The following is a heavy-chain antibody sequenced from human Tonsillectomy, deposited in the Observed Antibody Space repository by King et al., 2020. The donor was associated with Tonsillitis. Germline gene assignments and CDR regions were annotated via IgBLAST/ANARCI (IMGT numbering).Heavy chain of an antibody. V-gene: IGHV4-61*02. CDR3: ARDSKGSSSWYSDFDY. CDR1: GGSISSGSYY. J-gene: IGHJ4*02. CDR2: IYTSGST. D-gene: IGHD6-13*01. Sequence: VQLQESGPGLVKPSQTLSLTCTVSGGSISSGSYYWSWIRQPAGKGLEWIGRIYTSGSTNYNPSLKSRVTMSVDTSKNQFSLNLSSVIAADTAVYYCARDSKGSSSWYSDFDYWGQGTLVTVSS.